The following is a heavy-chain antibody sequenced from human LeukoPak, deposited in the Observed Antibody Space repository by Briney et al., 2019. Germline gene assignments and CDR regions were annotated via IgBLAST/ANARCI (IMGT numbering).Heavy chain of an antibody. CDR3: AKDGQQLVRGFDY. V-gene: IGHV3-30*18. CDR1: GFTFSSYG. CDR2: ISYDGSNK. D-gene: IGHD6-13*01. Sequence: GGSLRLSCAASGFTFSSYGMHWVRQAPGKGLEWVAVISYDGSNKYYAGSVKGRFAISRDNSKNTLYLQMNSLRAEDTAVYYCAKDGQQLVRGFDYWGQGTLVTVSS. J-gene: IGHJ4*02.